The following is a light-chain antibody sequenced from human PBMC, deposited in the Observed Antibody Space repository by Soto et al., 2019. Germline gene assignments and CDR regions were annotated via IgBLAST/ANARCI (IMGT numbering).Light chain of an antibody. CDR3: QQYYSTPLT. J-gene: IGKJ4*01. Sequence: DIVMTQSPDSLAVSLGERATINCKSSQSVLYSSNNKNYLAWYQQKPGQPPELLIYWASTRESGVPDRFSGSGSGTDFTLTISIRQAEDVAVYYCQQYYSTPLTFVGGTKVEIK. V-gene: IGKV4-1*01. CDR2: WAS. CDR1: QSVLYSSNNKNY.